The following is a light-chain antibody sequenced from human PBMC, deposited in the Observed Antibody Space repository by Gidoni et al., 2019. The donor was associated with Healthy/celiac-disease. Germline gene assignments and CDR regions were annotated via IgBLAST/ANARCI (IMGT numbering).Light chain of an antibody. CDR3: MQALQTPIT. V-gene: IGKV2-28*01. CDR1: QSLLHCNGYNY. J-gene: IGKJ5*01. Sequence: IVMTQSTLSQPVTPGEPASISCRSSQSLLHCNGYNYLDCHLKKPGQPPQLLIYLGSNRASGVPDRFSGSGSGTDFTLKISRVEAEDVGVYYCMQALQTPITFGQGTRLEIK. CDR2: LGS.